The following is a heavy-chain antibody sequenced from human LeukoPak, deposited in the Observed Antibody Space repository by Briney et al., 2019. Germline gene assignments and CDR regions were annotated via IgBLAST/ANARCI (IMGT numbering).Heavy chain of an antibody. J-gene: IGHJ6*03. CDR3: ARDIYDILTGYYSTYYYYYMDV. CDR1: GGSISSYY. V-gene: IGHV4-4*07. D-gene: IGHD3-9*01. CDR2: IYSRGST. Sequence: PSETLSLTCTVSGGSISSYYWSWIRQPAGKGLEWIGRIYSRGSTNYNPSLKSRVTMSVDTSKNQFSLKLSSVTAADTAVYYCARDIYDILTGYYSTYYYYYMDVWGKGTTVTVSS.